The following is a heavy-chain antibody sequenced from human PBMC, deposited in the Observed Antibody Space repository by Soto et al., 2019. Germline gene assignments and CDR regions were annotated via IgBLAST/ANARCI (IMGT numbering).Heavy chain of an antibody. V-gene: IGHV3-23*01. CDR1: GFTFSTYA. J-gene: IGHJ4*02. CDR2: ISGVPGST. Sequence: PGGSLRLSCAASGFTFSTYAMTWVRQAPGKGLEWVSAISGVPGSTYYADSVKGRFTISRDNSKNTLYLQMNSLRADDTAVYYCAKDHNSAWSYYFDYWGQGTLVTVSS. CDR3: AKDHNSAWSYYFDY. D-gene: IGHD6-19*01.